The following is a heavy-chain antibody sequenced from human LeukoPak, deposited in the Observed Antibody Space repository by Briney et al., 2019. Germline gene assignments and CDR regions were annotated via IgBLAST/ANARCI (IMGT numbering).Heavy chain of an antibody. D-gene: IGHD3-10*01. CDR2: ISSSSSYI. CDR1: GFTLSNYW. CDR3: ARGRTMVRGAFYFDY. Sequence: GGSLRLSCAASGFTLSNYWMHWVRQAPGKGLVWVSSISSSSSYIYYADSVKGRFTISRDNAKNSLYLQMNSLGAEDTAVYYCARGRTMVRGAFYFDYWGQGTLVTVSS. V-gene: IGHV3-21*01. J-gene: IGHJ4*02.